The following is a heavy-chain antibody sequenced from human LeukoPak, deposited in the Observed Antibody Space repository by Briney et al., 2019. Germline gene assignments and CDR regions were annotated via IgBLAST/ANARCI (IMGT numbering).Heavy chain of an antibody. CDR1: GYTFTNYY. V-gene: IGHV1-46*01. J-gene: IGHJ5*02. CDR2: INPSGGGT. Sequence: ASVEVSCKASGYTFTNYYMHWVRQAPGQGLEWMGIINPSGGGTTYAQKFQGRVTMTRDTSISTAYMELSRLRSDDTAVYYCARGVPAASRLSIAMNRFDPWGQGTLVTVSS. CDR3: ARGVPAASRLSIAMNRFDP. D-gene: IGHD2-2*01.